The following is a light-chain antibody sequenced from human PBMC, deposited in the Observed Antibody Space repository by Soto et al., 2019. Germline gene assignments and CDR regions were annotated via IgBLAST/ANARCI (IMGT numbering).Light chain of an antibody. V-gene: IGKV1-39*01. J-gene: IGKJ4*02. Sequence: MAQSPSSLSASPEERVTITCRASQSISNHLNWYQQKPGKAPRLLIYAVSSRESGIPARFSGSGSGTDFALTISSLEPEDFAVDYCQQYYSSPLTFGRGTKVDIK. CDR3: QQYYSSPLT. CDR2: AVS. CDR1: QSISNH.